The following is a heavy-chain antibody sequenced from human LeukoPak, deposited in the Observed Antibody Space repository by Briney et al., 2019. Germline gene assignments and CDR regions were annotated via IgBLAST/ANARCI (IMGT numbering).Heavy chain of an antibody. D-gene: IGHD3-22*01. V-gene: IGHV3-21*04. J-gene: IGHJ4*02. CDR2: ISSSSSYI. Sequence: GGSLRLSCAASGFTFSSYSMNWVRQAPGKGLEWVSSISSSSSYIYYADSVKGRFTISRDNAKNSLYLQMNSLRAEDTALYYCAKDMYYYDSSGYSGQFDYWGQGTLVTVSS. CDR3: AKDMYYYDSSGYSGQFDY. CDR1: GFTFSSYS.